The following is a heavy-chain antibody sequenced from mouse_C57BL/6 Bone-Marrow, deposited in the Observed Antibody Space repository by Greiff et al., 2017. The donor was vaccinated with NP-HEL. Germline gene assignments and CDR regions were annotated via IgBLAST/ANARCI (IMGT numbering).Heavy chain of an antibody. CDR1: GYTFTDYE. CDR3: TRDINYAWYFDV. V-gene: IGHV1-15*01. Sequence: QVQLQQSGAELVRPGASVTLSCKASGYTFTDYEMHWVKQTPVHGLEWIGAIDPETGGTAYNQKFKGKAILTADKSSSTAYMELRSLTSEDSAVYYCTRDINYAWYFDVWGTGTTVTVSS. J-gene: IGHJ1*03. D-gene: IGHD1-1*01. CDR2: IDPETGGT.